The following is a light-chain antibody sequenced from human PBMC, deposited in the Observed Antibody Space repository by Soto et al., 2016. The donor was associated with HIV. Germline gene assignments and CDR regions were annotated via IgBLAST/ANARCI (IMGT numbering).Light chain of an antibody. V-gene: IGLV3-1*01. J-gene: IGLJ2*01. CDR1: KLGNKY. Sequence: SYELTQPPSVSVSPGQTASITCYGDKLGNKYACWYQQKPGQSPVLVIYQDSKRPSGIPERFSGSNSGNTATLTISGTQAMDEADYYCQAWDSNTVVFGRRDQADR. CDR2: QDS. CDR3: QAWDSNTVV.